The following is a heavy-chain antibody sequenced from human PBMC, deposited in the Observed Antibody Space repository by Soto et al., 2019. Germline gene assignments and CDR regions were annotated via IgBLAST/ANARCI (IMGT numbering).Heavy chain of an antibody. CDR3: ARGSYDIYVTPHYFGMDV. Sequence: VGSLRLSCAASGFTFSSYAMHWVRQAPGKGLEWVAVISYDGSNKYYADSVKGRFTISRDNSKNTLYLQTNSLRAEDTAVYYCARGSYDIYVTPHYFGMDVWGQGTTVTVSS. J-gene: IGHJ6*02. CDR2: ISYDGSNK. D-gene: IGHD3-9*01. CDR1: GFTFSSYA. V-gene: IGHV3-30-3*01.